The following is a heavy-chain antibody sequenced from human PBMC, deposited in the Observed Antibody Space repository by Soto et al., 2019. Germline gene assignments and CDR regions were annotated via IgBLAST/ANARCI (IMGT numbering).Heavy chain of an antibody. V-gene: IGHV3-23*01. CDR3: AKDLKPDSRGEIDY. D-gene: IGHD6-13*01. Sequence: GGSLRLSCAASGFTFSSYAMSWVRQAPGKGLEWVSGISGSGGSTFYADSVKGRFTISRDNSKNTLYLQMNSLRAEDTAVYYWAKDLKPDSRGEIDYWAQGTLVTVSS. J-gene: IGHJ4*02. CDR2: ISGSGGST. CDR1: GFTFSSYA.